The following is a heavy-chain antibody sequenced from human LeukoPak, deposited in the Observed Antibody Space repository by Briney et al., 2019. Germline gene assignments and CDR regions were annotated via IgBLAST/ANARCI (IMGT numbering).Heavy chain of an antibody. Sequence: PGRSLRLSCAASGFTFSSYGMHWVRQAPGKGLEWVAGISYDGSNKYYADSVKGRFTISRDNSKNTLYLQMNSLRAEDTAVYYCATGLGESFDYWGQGTLVTVSS. CDR2: ISYDGSNK. J-gene: IGHJ4*02. D-gene: IGHD3-10*01. CDR3: ATGLGESFDY. CDR1: GFTFSSYG. V-gene: IGHV3-30*03.